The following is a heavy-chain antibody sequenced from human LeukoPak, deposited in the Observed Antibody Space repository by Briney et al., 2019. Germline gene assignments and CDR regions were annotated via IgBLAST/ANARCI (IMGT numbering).Heavy chain of an antibody. Sequence: GGSLRLSCGVSGLTIVGYAMTCARQVPGKGLEWVSSISGNGGHDTHYGDSVKGRFTISRDDSKNTLYLQMNRLRVEYTAVYYSGNALGIWGQGALVTVSS. D-gene: IGHD7-27*01. V-gene: IGHV3-23*02. CDR1: GLTIVGYA. J-gene: IGHJ4*02. CDR3: GNALGI. CDR2: ISGNGGHDT.